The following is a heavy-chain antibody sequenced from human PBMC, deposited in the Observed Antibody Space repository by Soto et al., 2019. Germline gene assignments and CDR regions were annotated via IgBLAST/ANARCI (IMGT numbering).Heavy chain of an antibody. CDR2: MNPNSGNT. J-gene: IGHJ6*02. D-gene: IGHD3-3*01. CDR1: GYTFTSYD. CDR3: ARSSDFWSGFYGMDV. V-gene: IGHV1-8*01. Sequence: GVSVKVSCKASGYTFTSYDINWVRQATGQGLEWMGWMNPNSGNTGYAQKFQGRVTMTRNTSISTAYMELSSLRSEDTAVYYCARSSDFWSGFYGMDVWGQGTTVTVSS.